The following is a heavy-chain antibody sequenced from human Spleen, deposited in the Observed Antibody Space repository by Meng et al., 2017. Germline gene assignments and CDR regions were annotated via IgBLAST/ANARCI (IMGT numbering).Heavy chain of an antibody. D-gene: IGHD4-11*01. CDR2: INHSGST. V-gene: IGHV4-34*01. Sequence: VPLQQWGAGLLKSSETLSRTCVVSGGSFSHYYWSWIRQPPGKGLEWIGEINHSGSTNYNPSLESRATISVDTSQNNLSLKLSSVTAADSAVYYCARGPTTMAHDFDYWGQGTLVTVSS. J-gene: IGHJ4*02. CDR1: GGSFSHYY. CDR3: ARGPTTMAHDFDY.